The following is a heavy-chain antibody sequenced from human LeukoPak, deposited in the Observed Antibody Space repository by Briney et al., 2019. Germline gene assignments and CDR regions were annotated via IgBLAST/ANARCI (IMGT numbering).Heavy chain of an antibody. J-gene: IGHJ4*02. CDR1: GYSFTSYW. CDR3: ARTNLACSSTSCYFGY. Sequence: GESLKISCKGSGYSFTSYWIGWVRQMPGKGLEWMVIIYPGDSDTIYSPSFQGQVTISADKSISTAYLQWSSLKASDTAMYYCARTNLACSSTSCYFGYWGQGTLVTVSS. CDR2: IYPGDSDT. V-gene: IGHV5-51*01. D-gene: IGHD2-2*01.